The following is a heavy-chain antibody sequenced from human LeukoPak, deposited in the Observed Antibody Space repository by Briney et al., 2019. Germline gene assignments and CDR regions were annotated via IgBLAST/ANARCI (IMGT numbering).Heavy chain of an antibody. CDR3: ARLSYCNSTSCSYYFDY. D-gene: IGHD2-2*01. CDR1: GGSISSGGYY. CDR2: IYYSGST. V-gene: IGHV4-31*03. J-gene: IGHJ4*02. Sequence: SETLSLTCTVSGGSISSGGYYWSWIRQHPGKGLEWIGYIYYSGSTYYNPSLKSRVTISVDTSKNQFSLKLSSVTAADTAVYYCARLSYCNSTSCSYYFDYWGQGTLVTVSS.